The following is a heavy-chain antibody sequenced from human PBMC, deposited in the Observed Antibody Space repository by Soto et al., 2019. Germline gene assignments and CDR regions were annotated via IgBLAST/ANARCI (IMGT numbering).Heavy chain of an antibody. D-gene: IGHD3-10*01. CDR1: GGSISSYY. J-gene: IGHJ5*02. Sequence: ASETLSLTCTVSGGSISSYYWSWIRQPPGKGLEWIGYIYYSGSTNYNPSLKSRVTISVDTSKNQFSLKLSSVTAADTAVYYCARLLWSHSNWFDPSGQGTLVTVSS. CDR3: ARLLWSHSNWFDP. V-gene: IGHV4-59*08. CDR2: IYYSGST.